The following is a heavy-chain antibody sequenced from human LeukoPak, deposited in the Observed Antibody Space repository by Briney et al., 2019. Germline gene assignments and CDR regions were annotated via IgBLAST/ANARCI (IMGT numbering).Heavy chain of an antibody. D-gene: IGHD3-10*01. V-gene: IGHV1-8*01. Sequence: GASVKVSCKASGYTFTSYDINWVRQATGQGLEWMGWMNPNSGNTGYAQKFQGRVTMTRNTSISTAYMELSSLRSEDTAVYYCARGKGYGSGSYSTYNWFDPWGQGTLVTVSS. CDR3: ARGKGYGSGSYSTYNWFDP. CDR1: GYTFTSYD. J-gene: IGHJ5*02. CDR2: MNPNSGNT.